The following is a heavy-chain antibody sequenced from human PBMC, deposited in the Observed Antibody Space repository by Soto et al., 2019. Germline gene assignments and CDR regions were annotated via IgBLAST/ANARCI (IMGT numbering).Heavy chain of an antibody. J-gene: IGHJ6*02. Sequence: PGESLKISCRVSGYRFTDYWIDWVRQMPGKGLEWMGTINPSDSDTRYSPSFQGQVTILADKSVSTTYLQWSSLKASDTALYYCARRAPRVDYGLDVWGPGTAVTVSS. CDR1: GYRFTDYW. CDR3: ARRAPRVDYGLDV. CDR2: INPSDSDT. V-gene: IGHV5-51*01.